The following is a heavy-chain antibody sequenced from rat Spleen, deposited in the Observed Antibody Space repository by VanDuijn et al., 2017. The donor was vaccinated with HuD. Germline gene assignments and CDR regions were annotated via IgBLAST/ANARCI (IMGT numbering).Heavy chain of an antibody. Sequence: VQLKESGPGLVQPSQTLSLTCTVSGFSLTDYSVHWVRQPPGKGLEWMGIMWSGGTTAYNSALKSRLSITRDTSESQVFLKMNSLQTEDTAIYYCTREVPGYLDFWGQGVMVTVSS. CDR1: GFSLTDYS. CDR2: MWSGGTT. D-gene: IGHD1-4*01. CDR3: TREVPGYLDF. J-gene: IGHJ2*01. V-gene: IGHV2S63*01.